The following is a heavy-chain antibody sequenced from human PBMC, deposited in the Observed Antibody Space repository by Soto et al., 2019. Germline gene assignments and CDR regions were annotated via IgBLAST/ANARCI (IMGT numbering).Heavy chain of an antibody. J-gene: IGHJ5*02. D-gene: IGHD4-17*01. Sequence: QITLKESGPTLVKPTQTLTLTCTFSGFSLTTSGVGVGWIRQPPGKALEGLALIYWDDDKRSSPALKSRLTITKDTSKNQVVLTMTNMDPADTATYFCAHRTTTVTWWFDPWGQGTRVTVDS. V-gene: IGHV2-5*02. CDR2: IYWDDDK. CDR3: AHRTTTVTWWFDP. CDR1: GFSLTTSGVG.